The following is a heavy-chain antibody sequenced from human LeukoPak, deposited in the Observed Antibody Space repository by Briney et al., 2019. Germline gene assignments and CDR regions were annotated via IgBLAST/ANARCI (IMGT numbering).Heavy chain of an antibody. CDR1: GGSISSSSYY. D-gene: IGHD5-12*01. J-gene: IGHJ3*02. V-gene: IGHV4-39*07. Sequence: GSLRLSCTVSGGSISSSSYYWGWIRQPPGKGLEWIGSIYYSGSTYYNPSLKSRVTISVDTSKNQFSLKLSSVTAADTAVYYCARDYLAGSGGYEIWGQGTMVTVSS. CDR2: IYYSGST. CDR3: ARDYLAGSGGYEI.